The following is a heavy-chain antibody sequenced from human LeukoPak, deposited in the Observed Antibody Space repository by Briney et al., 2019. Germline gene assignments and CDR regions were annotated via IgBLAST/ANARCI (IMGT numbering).Heavy chain of an antibody. J-gene: IGHJ4*02. Sequence: GASVKVSCKASGYTFTSYGISWVRQAPGQGLEWMGWISAYNGNTNYAQKLQGRVTITADESTSTAYMELSSLRSEDTAVYYCARDQRPDCSGGSCYPFFDYWGQGTLVTVSS. V-gene: IGHV1-18*01. CDR2: ISAYNGNT. CDR1: GYTFTSYG. D-gene: IGHD2-15*01. CDR3: ARDQRPDCSGGSCYPFFDY.